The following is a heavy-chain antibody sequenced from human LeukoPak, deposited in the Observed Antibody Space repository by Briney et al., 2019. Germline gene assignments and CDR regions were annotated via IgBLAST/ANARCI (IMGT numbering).Heavy chain of an antibody. J-gene: IGHJ4*02. CDR2: IGGSGVRT. CDR3: AKHSRGSFRGASAFDY. Sequence: PGGSLRLSCSASGFAFTTYGMNWVRQAPGKGLEWVSGIGGSGVRTYYADSVKGRFTISRDNSRNTVYLQMNSLRAEDTAAYYCAKHSRGSFRGASAFDYWGQGTVVTVSS. D-gene: IGHD1-26*01. V-gene: IGHV3-23*01. CDR1: GFAFTTYG.